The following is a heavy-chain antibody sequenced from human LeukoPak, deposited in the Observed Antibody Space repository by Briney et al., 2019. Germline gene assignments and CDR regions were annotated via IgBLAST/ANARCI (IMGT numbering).Heavy chain of an antibody. CDR1: GGSISSYY. Sequence: PSEILSLTCTVSGGSISSYYWSWIRQPPGKGLEWIGYIYYSGSTNYNPSLKSRVTISVDTSRNQFSLKLSSVTAADTAVYYCARSLGYCSSTSCYNEENWFDPWGQGTLVAVSS. D-gene: IGHD2-2*02. J-gene: IGHJ5*02. CDR3: ARSLGYCSSTSCYNEENWFDP. V-gene: IGHV4-59*01. CDR2: IYYSGST.